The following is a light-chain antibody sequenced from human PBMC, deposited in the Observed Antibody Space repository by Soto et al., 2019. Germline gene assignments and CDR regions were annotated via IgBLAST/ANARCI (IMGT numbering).Light chain of an antibody. Sequence: QSVLTQPPSASGTPGQTVTISCSGSGSNIGENAVNWYQHLPGTAPQLLIYSNALRPSGVPHRFSGSKSVTAGSLAISGLQSEDEAHYYCAAWDDSLKAMLFGGGTKLTVL. V-gene: IGLV1-44*01. CDR2: SNA. CDR1: GSNIGENA. J-gene: IGLJ3*02. CDR3: AAWDDSLKAML.